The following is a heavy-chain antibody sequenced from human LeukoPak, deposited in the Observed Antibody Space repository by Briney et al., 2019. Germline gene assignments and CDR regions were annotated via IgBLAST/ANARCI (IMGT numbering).Heavy chain of an antibody. D-gene: IGHD5-24*01. J-gene: IGHJ4*02. Sequence: GRSLRLSCAASGFTFSSYAMHWVRQAPGKGLEWVAVISYDGSNKYYADSVKGRFTTSRDNSKNTLYLQMNSLRAEDTAVYYCAREDRDTFDYWGQGTLVTVSS. CDR2: ISYDGSNK. CDR3: AREDRDTFDY. CDR1: GFTFSSYA. V-gene: IGHV3-30-3*01.